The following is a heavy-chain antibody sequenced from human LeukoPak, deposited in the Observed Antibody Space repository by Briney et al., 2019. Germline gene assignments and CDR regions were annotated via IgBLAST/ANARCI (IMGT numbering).Heavy chain of an antibody. CDR1: GGSFSGYY. D-gene: IGHD6-13*01. J-gene: IGHJ4*02. CDR3: ASRIAAAAPSDY. V-gene: IGHV4-34*01. CDR2: INHSGST. Sequence: SETLSLTCAVYGGSFSGYYWSWIRQPPGKGLEWIGEINHSGSTNYNPSLKSRVTISVATSKNQFSLKLSSVTAADTAVYYCASRIAAAAPSDYWGQGTLVTVSS.